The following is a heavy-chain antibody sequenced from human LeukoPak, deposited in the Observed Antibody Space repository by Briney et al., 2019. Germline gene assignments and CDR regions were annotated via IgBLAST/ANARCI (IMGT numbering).Heavy chain of an antibody. Sequence: GGSLRLSCAASGFTFSSYGMHWVRQAPGKGLEWVAFIRYDGSNKYYADSVKGRFTISRDNSKNTLYLQMNSLRSEDTAVYYCARQMPKKTTVAIQGPEFDYRGQGTLVTVSS. V-gene: IGHV3-30*02. CDR2: IRYDGSNK. J-gene: IGHJ4*02. CDR3: ARQMPKKTTVAIQGPEFDY. D-gene: IGHD4-23*01. CDR1: GFTFSSYG.